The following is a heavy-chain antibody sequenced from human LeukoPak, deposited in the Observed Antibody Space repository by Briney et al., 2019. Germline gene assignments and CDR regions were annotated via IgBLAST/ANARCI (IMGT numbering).Heavy chain of an antibody. J-gene: IGHJ4*02. D-gene: IGHD3-10*01. CDR1: GFTFSSYG. CDR3: AKDLEYYYGSGSYFGDY. CDR2: IRYDGSNK. V-gene: IGHV3-30*02. Sequence: PGGSLRLSCAASGFTFSSYGMHWVRQAPGKGLEWVAFIRYDGSNKYYADSVKGRFTISRDNSKSTLYLQMNSLRAEDTAVYYCAKDLEYYYGSGSYFGDYWGQGTLVTVSS.